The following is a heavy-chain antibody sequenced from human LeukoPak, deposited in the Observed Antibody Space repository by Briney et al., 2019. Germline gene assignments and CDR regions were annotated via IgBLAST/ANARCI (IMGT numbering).Heavy chain of an antibody. V-gene: IGHV1-69*13. CDR3: AREVGATDALYWYFDL. CDR2: IIPICGTA. Sequence: SVRLSCKASGFTFSSYAMSWVRQAPGQGLEWMGGIIPICGTANYAQKFKGRVTITADDSKSTAYMELNSLRSEDTAVYYCAREVGATDALYWYFDLGGGGTLLTAPS. CDR1: GFTFSSYA. D-gene: IGHD1-26*01. J-gene: IGHJ2*01.